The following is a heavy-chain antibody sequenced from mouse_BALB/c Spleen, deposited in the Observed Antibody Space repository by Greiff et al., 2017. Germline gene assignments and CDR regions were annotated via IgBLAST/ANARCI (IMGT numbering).Heavy chain of an antibody. CDR2: IWAGGST. CDR3: AREFTTATAWFAY. Sequence: QVQLKESGPGLVAPSQSLSITCTVSGFSLTSYGVHWVRQPPGKGLEWLGVIWAGGSTNYNSALMSRLSISKDNSKSQVFLKMNSLQTDDTAMYYCAREFTTATAWFAYWGQGTLVTVSA. J-gene: IGHJ3*01. V-gene: IGHV2-9*02. CDR1: GFSLTSYG. D-gene: IGHD1-2*01.